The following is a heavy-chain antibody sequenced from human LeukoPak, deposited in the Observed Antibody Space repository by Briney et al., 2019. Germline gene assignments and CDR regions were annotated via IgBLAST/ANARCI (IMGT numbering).Heavy chain of an antibody. V-gene: IGHV3-23*01. J-gene: IGHJ4*02. D-gene: IGHD6-19*01. CDR1: GFIFSSYA. CDR3: AKASSDSSGWSYY. CDR2: ISGSGGRT. Sequence: GGSLRLSCAASGFIFSSYAMSWVRQAPGKGLEWVSTISGSGGRTYNADSVKGRFTISRDNSKNTLYLQMNSLRVEDTAVYYCAKASSDSSGWSYYWGQGTLVTVSS.